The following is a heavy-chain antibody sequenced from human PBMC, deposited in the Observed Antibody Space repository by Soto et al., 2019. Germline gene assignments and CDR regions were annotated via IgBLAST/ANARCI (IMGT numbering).Heavy chain of an antibody. CDR3: AKRKGWSSSPFDY. J-gene: IGHJ4*02. CDR1: GFTFSSYA. Sequence: EVQLLESGGGLVQPGGSLRLSCAASGFTFSSYAMSWVRQAPGKGLEWVSAISGSGGSTYYADSVKGGFTISRDNSKNTLYLKMNGLRAEDRAVYYCAKRKGWSSSPFDYWGQGTLVTVSS. D-gene: IGHD6-6*01. CDR2: ISGSGGST. V-gene: IGHV3-23*01.